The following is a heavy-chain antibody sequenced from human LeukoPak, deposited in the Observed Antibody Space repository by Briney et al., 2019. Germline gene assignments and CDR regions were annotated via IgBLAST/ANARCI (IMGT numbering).Heavy chain of an antibody. CDR2: IYYSGST. Sequence: SQTLSLTCTVSGGSISSGDYYWGWIRQPPGKGLEWIGYIYYSGSTYYNPSLKSRVTISVDTYKNQFSLTLSSVTAADTGVYYCARDRGYCSSASCNNWFDPWGQGTLVTVSS. CDR1: GGSISSGDYY. V-gene: IGHV4-30-4*01. J-gene: IGHJ5*02. D-gene: IGHD2-2*03. CDR3: ARDRGYCSSASCNNWFDP.